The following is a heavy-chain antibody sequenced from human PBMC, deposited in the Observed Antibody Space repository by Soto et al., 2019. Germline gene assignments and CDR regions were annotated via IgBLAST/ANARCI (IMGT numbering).Heavy chain of an antibody. CDR2: INHSGST. D-gene: IGHD2-21*02. CDR3: ARRPSGDYGVDY. Sequence: QVQLQQWGAGLLKPSETLSLACAVYGGSFSGYYWTWIRQPPGKGLEWIGEINHSGSTNHNPSLKSRLTVSVHTSKNQFSLKLRSVTAADPAVYYCARRPSGDYGVDYWGQGTLVTVSS. CDR1: GGSFSGYY. V-gene: IGHV4-34*01. J-gene: IGHJ4*02.